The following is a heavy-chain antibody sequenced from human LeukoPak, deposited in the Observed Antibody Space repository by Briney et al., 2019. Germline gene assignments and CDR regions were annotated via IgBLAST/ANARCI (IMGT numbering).Heavy chain of an antibody. CDR2: ISSSGSTI. Sequence: GGSLRLSCAASGFTFSSYEMHWVRQAPGKGLEWVSYISSSGSTIYYADSVKGRFTISRDNAKNSLYLQMNSLKTEDTAVYYCTRASYSGTYLRGVDAFDIWGQGTMVTVSS. CDR1: GFTFSSYE. CDR3: TRASYSGTYLRGVDAFDI. V-gene: IGHV3-48*03. J-gene: IGHJ3*02. D-gene: IGHD1-26*01.